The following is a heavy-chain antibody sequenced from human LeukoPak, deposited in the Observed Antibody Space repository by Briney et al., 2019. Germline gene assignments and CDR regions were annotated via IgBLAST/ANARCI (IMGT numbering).Heavy chain of an antibody. CDR1: GFTFSSYA. CDR2: ISGSGGST. Sequence: PGGSLRLSCEASGFTFSSYAMSWVRQAPGKGLEWVSAISGSGGSTYYADSVKGRFTISRDNSKNTLYLQMNSLRAEDTAVYYCASSTDYDYVWGSYRPSYYFDYWGQGTLVTVSS. V-gene: IGHV3-23*01. CDR3: ASSTDYDYVWGSYRPSYYFDY. D-gene: IGHD3-16*02. J-gene: IGHJ4*02.